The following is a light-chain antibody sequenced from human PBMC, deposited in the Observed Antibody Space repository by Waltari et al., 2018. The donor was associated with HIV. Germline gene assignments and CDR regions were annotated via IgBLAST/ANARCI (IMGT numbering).Light chain of an antibody. CDR2: RNN. CDR3: ATWDDSRVV. J-gene: IGLJ2*01. V-gene: IGLV1-47*01. CDR1: TSNIGSHY. Sequence: QSVLTQPPSASGTPGQRVTISCSGSTSNIGSHYVYWYQHLPGTAPKLLIYRNNHRPSGVPDRFSGSKSGTSASLAISGLRSEDEADYYCATWDDSRVVFGGGTKLTVL.